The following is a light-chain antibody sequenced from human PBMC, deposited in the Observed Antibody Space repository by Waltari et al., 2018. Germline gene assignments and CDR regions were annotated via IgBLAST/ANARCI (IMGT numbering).Light chain of an antibody. J-gene: IGLJ2*01. CDR1: SSDVATFPL. V-gene: IGLV2-23*02. CDR2: EVT. Sequence: QSALPQPASVSGSPGQSVTIPRPGSSSDVATFPLSSWYQQHPGDVPKPIIHEVTKRPSGVSNRFSGSKSGSTASLTISGLQAEDEADYFCSSYAGRTTFVVFGGGTRLTVL. CDR3: SSYAGRTTFVV.